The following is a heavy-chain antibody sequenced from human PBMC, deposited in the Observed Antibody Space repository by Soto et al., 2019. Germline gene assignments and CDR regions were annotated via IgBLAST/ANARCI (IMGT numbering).Heavy chain of an antibody. V-gene: IGHV3-15*01. CDR1: GFTFSNAW. CDR3: TTTDQILTGYDY. CDR2: IKSKTDGGTT. Sequence: GGSLRLSCAASGFTFSNAWMSWVRQAPGKGLEWVGRIKSKTDGGTTDYAAPVKGRFTISRDDSKNTLYLQMNSLKTEDTAVYYCTTTDQILTGYDYWGQGTLVTVSS. D-gene: IGHD3-9*01. J-gene: IGHJ4*02.